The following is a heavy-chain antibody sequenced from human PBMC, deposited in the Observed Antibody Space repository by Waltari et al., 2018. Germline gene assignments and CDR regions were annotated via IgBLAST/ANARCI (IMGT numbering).Heavy chain of an antibody. CDR3: AKDLWSSSWYGRPGDV. Sequence: EVQLLESGGGLVQPGGSLRLSCAASGFTFSSYAMSWVRQAPGKGLEWVSVIYSGGSTYYADSVKGRFTISRDNSKNTLYLQMNSLRAEDTAVYYCAKDLWSSSWYGRPGDVWGKGTTVTVSS. CDR2: IYSGGST. V-gene: IGHV3-23*03. D-gene: IGHD6-13*01. J-gene: IGHJ6*04. CDR1: GFTFSSYA.